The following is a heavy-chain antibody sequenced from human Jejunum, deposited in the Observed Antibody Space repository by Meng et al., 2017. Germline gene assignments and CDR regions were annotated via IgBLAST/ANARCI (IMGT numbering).Heavy chain of an antibody. CDR2: IYYSGST. D-gene: IGHD1-26*01. J-gene: IGHJ4*02. Sequence: GRLEGAGPGLVKPSQTLSLTFTVSGDSFNSPDYYWSWIRQPPEKGLEWIGYIYYSGSTYYNPSLKSRVSISGDTSNKQFSLKLTSVTAADTAVYYCARSPYSGSALPFFDYWGQGSLVTVSS. CDR1: GDSFNSPDYY. CDR3: ARSPYSGSALPFFDY. V-gene: IGHV4-30-4*01.